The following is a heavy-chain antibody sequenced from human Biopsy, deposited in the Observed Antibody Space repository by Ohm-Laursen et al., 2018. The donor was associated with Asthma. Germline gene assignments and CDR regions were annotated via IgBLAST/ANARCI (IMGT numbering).Heavy chain of an antibody. J-gene: IGHJ3*02. CDR3: ARESGQDSGGTGAFDR. D-gene: IGHD4-23*01. V-gene: IGHV3-30*03. CDR1: GFVFSQSG. Sequence: SSLRLSCTASGFVFSQSGMHWVRQAPGKGLEWVALVSSDGHNKYYEDSVKGRFTISRDNSKLRLYLEINSLRVEDSAVYYCARESGQDSGGTGAFDRWGQGIMVAVSS. CDR2: VSSDGHNK.